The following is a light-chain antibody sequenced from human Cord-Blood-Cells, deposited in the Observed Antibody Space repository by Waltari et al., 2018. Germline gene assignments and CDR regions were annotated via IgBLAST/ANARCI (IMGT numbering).Light chain of an antibody. CDR2: DVS. Sequence: QSALTQPRSVSGSPGQSVPISCTGTSSDVGGYNYVSWYQQHPGKAPKLMMYDVSTRPSVGPDRVSGSKSGNTSSLTISGLQAEDEADYYCCSYVGSDTFVFGTGTKVTVL. CDR3: CSYVGSDTFV. CDR1: SSDVGGYNY. V-gene: IGLV2-11*01. J-gene: IGLJ1*01.